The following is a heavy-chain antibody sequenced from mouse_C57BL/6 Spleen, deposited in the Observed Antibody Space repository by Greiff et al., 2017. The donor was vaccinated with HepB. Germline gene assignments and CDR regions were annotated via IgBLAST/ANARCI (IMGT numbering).Heavy chain of an antibody. CDR3: ARPPPTVVAYWYFDV. J-gene: IGHJ1*03. CDR2: IYPRDGST. V-gene: IGHV1-78*01. D-gene: IGHD1-1*01. Sequence: VKLQQSDAELVKPGASVKISCKVSGYTFTDHTIHWMKQRPVQGLEWIGYIYPRDGSTKYNEKFKGKATLTADKSSSTAYMQLNSLTSEDSAVYFCARPPPTVVAYWYFDVWGTGTTVTVSS. CDR1: GYTFTDHT.